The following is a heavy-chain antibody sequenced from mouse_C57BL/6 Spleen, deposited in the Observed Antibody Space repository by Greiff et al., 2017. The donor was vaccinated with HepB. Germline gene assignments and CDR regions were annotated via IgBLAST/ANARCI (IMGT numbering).Heavy chain of an antibody. D-gene: IGHD3-3*01. J-gene: IGHJ2*01. Sequence: VKLMESGPELVKPGASVKISCKASGYAFSSSWMNWVKQRPGKGLEWIGRIYPGDGDTNYNGKFKGKATLTADKSSSTAYMQLSSLTSEDSAVYFCAEGTYYFDYWGQGTTLTVSS. V-gene: IGHV1-82*01. CDR3: AEGTYYFDY. CDR2: IYPGDGDT. CDR1: GYAFSSSW.